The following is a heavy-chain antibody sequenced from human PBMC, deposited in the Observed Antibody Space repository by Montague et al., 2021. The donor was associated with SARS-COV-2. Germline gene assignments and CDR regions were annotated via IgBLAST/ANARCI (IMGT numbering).Heavy chain of an antibody. V-gene: IGHV4-39*01. CDR1: GASISSRSYY. CDR2: KYSSGST. CDR3: ATLPSSIIISGVVQGCDFDD. Sequence: SETLSLTCTVSGASISSRSYYWGWLRQPPGKVLGWFGFKYSSGSTYYTPTLNSRVTISVDTSKNQFSLKLCSVTAADTAVYSCATLPSSIIISGVVQGCDFDDWGQGTLVTVSS. J-gene: IGHJ4*02. D-gene: IGHD3-3*02.